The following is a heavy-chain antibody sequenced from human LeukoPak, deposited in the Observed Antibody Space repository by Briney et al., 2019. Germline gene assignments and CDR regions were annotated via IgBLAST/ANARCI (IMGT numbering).Heavy chain of an antibody. CDR1: GFTFSNYK. CDR2: ISSSSTCK. CDR3: ATWIQLWLPSFDY. V-gene: IGHV3-21*04. D-gene: IGHD5-18*01. Sequence: PGGSLRLSCEASGFTFSNYKMNWVRQAPGKGLEWVSSISSSSTCKYYADSVTGRFTISRDNAKNSLYLQMEGLRAGDTAVYYCATWIQLWLPSFDYWGQGTLVTVSS. J-gene: IGHJ4*02.